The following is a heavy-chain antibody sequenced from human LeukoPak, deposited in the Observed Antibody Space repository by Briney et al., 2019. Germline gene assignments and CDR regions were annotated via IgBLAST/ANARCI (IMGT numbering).Heavy chain of an antibody. CDR3: ARGKYYYGSGSYWFDP. CDR1: GGSISSGSYY. CDR2: IYTTGST. V-gene: IGHV4-61*02. J-gene: IGHJ5*02. Sequence: KTSETLSLACTVSGGSISSGSYYWSWIRQPAGKGLEWIGRIYTTGSTNYNPSLKSRVTMSVDTSKNQFSLKLSSVTAADTAVYYCARGKYYYGSGSYWFDPWGQGTLVTVSS. D-gene: IGHD3-10*01.